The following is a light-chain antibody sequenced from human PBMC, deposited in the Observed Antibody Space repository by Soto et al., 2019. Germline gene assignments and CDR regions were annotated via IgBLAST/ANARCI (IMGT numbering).Light chain of an antibody. J-gene: IGKJ4*01. CDR1: QSVSSSY. V-gene: IGKV3-20*01. CDR2: GAS. CDR3: QQYGRSPST. Sequence: EIVLTQSPGTLSLSPGERANLSCRASQSVSSSYLAWYQQKPGQAPRLLIYGASSRATGIPDRFSGSGSGTDFTLTISRLEPEDFAVYYCQQYGRSPSTFGGGTKVEIK.